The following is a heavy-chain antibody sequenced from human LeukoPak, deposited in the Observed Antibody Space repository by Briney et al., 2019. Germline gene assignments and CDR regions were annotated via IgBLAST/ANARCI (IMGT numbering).Heavy chain of an antibody. Sequence: PGGSLGLSCAASGFTFSSYGMNWVRQAPGKGLEWVSYISSSSSSTIYYADSVKGRFTISRDNAKNSLYLQMNSLRAENTAVYYCARDRLIAIDCGGQGTLVTVSS. V-gene: IGHV3-48*01. CDR3: ARDRLIAIDC. CDR2: ISSSSSSTI. CDR1: GFTFSSYG. J-gene: IGHJ4*02. D-gene: IGHD3-22*01.